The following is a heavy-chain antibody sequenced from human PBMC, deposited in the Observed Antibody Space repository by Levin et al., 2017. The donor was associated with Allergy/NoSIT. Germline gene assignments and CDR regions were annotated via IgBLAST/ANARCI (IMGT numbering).Heavy chain of an antibody. CDR3: ARVAGYSYGYYFDY. CDR2: IYLSGST. Sequence: SETLSLTCAVSGFSISSCFYSFIFILQPPGKGLEWIGNIYLSGSTYYNPSLKSRVTISVDRSKNQFSLNLSSVTAADTAVYYCARVAGYSYGYYFDYWGQGTLVTVSS. D-gene: IGHD5-18*01. V-gene: IGHV4-30-2*01. CDR1: GFSISSCFYS. J-gene: IGHJ4*02.